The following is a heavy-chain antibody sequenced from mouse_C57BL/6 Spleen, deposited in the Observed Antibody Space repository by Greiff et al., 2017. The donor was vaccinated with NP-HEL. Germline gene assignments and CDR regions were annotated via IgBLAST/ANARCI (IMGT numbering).Heavy chain of an antibody. D-gene: IGHD1-1*01. Sequence: QVQLQQSGAELAKPGASVKLSCKASGYTFSSYWMHWVKQRPGQGLEWIGYINPSSAYTKYNQKFKDKATLTAAKSSSTAYMQLSSLTYEDSAGYYCARPHYYGSSYEDYYALDYWGKGTSVTVSS. CDR2: INPSSAYT. V-gene: IGHV1-7*01. CDR3: ARPHYYGSSYEDYYALDY. J-gene: IGHJ4*01. CDR1: GYTFSSYW.